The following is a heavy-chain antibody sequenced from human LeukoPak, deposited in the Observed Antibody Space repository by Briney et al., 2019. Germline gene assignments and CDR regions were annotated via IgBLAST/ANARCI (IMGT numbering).Heavy chain of an antibody. D-gene: IGHD1-26*01. Sequence: SETLSPTCTVAGGSISSYYWSWIRQPPGKGLEWIGYIYYSGSTNYNPSLKSRVTISVDTSKNQFSLKLSSVTAADTAVYYCARRSVVVGASGRYYFDYWGQGTLVTVSS. CDR3: ARRSVVVGASGRYYFDY. CDR1: GGSISSYY. V-gene: IGHV4-59*08. J-gene: IGHJ4*02. CDR2: IYYSGST.